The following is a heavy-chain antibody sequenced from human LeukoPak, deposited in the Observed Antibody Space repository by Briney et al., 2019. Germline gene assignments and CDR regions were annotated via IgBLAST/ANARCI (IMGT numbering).Heavy chain of an antibody. J-gene: IGHJ4*02. CDR1: GFTFDDYA. V-gene: IGHV3-9*03. Sequence: SRRLSCAASGFTFDDYAMHWVRQAPGKGLEWVSGISWNSGSIGYADSVKGRFTISRDNAKNSLYLQMNSLRAEDMALYYCAKDMGGTMIVVAIDYWGQGTLVTVSS. CDR2: ISWNSGSI. D-gene: IGHD3-22*01. CDR3: AKDMGGTMIVVAIDY.